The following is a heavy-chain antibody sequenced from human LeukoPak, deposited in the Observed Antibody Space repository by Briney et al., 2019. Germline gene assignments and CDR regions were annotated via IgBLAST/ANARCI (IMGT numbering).Heavy chain of an antibody. CDR2: ISGSGGST. V-gene: IGHV3-23*01. D-gene: IGHD3-3*01. J-gene: IGHJ4*02. CDR3: AKDLGIFGVVTPRYFDY. Sequence: GSLRLSCAASGFTFSSYAMSWVRQAPGKGLEWVSAISGSGGSTYYADSVKGRFTISRDNSKNTLYLQMNSLRAEDTAVYYCAKDLGIFGVVTPRYFDYWGQGTLVTVSS. CDR1: GFTFSSYA.